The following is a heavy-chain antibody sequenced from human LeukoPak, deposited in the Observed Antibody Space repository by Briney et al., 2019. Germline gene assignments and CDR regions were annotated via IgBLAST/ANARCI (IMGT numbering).Heavy chain of an antibody. CDR2: ISAYNGNT. V-gene: IGHV1-18*01. Sequence: GASVKVSCKASGYTFTSYGISWVRQAPGQGLEWMGWISAYNGNTNYAQKFQGRVTITRNTSISTAYMELSSLRSEDTAVYYCASASVDTAMGLDYWGQGTLVTVSS. CDR3: ASASVDTAMGLDY. CDR1: GYTFTSYG. J-gene: IGHJ4*02. D-gene: IGHD5-18*01.